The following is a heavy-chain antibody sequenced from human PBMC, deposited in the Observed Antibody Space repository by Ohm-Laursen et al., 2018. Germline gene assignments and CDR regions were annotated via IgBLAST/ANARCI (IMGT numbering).Heavy chain of an antibody. D-gene: IGHD4-23*01. CDR1: GFTFSSYS. J-gene: IGHJ4*02. CDR3: ARDRANGGSHHDY. Sequence: GSLRLSCAASGFTFSSYSMNWVRQAPGKGLEWVSSISSSSSYIYYADSVKGRFTISRDNAKNPLYLQMNSLRAEDTAVYYCARDRANGGSHHDYWGQGTLVTVSS. V-gene: IGHV3-21*01. CDR2: ISSSSSYI.